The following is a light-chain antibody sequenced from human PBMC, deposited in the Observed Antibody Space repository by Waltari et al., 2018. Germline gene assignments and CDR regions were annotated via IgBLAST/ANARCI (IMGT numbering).Light chain of an antibody. CDR1: QSVSSY. Sequence: EIVLTQSPATPSLSPGERATLSCRASQSVSSYLAWDQQKPGQAPRLLIYDASNVATGIPARFSGSGSGTDFTLTISSLEPEDFAVYYCQQRSNWPPVSLTFGGGTKVEIK. J-gene: IGKJ4*01. CDR3: QQRSNWPPVSLT. CDR2: DAS. V-gene: IGKV3-11*01.